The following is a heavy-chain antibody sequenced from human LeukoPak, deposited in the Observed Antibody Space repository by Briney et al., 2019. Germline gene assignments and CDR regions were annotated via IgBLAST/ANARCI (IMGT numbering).Heavy chain of an antibody. CDR2: ISGSGGST. CDR3: AKFLQQWLTPPAGYGMDV. J-gene: IGHJ6*02. CDR1: GFTFSSYA. D-gene: IGHD6-19*01. Sequence: PGGSLRLSCAASGFTFSSYAVSWVRQAPGKGLEWVSAISGSGGSTYYADSVKGRFTISRDNSKNTLYLQMNSLRAEGTAVYYCAKFLQQWLTPPAGYGMDVWGQGTTVTVSS. V-gene: IGHV3-23*01.